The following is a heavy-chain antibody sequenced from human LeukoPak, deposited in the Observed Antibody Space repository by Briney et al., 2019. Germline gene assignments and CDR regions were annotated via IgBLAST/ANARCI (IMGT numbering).Heavy chain of an antibody. J-gene: IGHJ4*02. CDR2: ISDSGDST. V-gene: IGHV3-23*01. Sequence: GGSLRLSCAASGLTFSSYAMSWVRHAPGRGLEWVSGISDSGDSTFYVDSVKGRFTISRDNSKNTLYLQMNSLRAEDTAVYYCAKTLDWSYLDYWGQGTLVTVSS. CDR1: GLTFSSYA. CDR3: AKTLDWSYLDY. D-gene: IGHD1-1*01.